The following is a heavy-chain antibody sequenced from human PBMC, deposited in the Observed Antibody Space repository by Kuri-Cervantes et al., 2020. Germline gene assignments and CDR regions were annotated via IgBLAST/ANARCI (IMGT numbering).Heavy chain of an antibody. J-gene: IGHJ5*02. V-gene: IGHV4-4*02. CDR1: GGSISSSNW. D-gene: IGHD3-10*01. CDR2: IYHSGST. Sequence: GSLRLSCAVSGGSISSSNWWSWVRQPPGKGLEWIGEIYHSGSTNYNPSLKSRVTISVDTSKNQFSLKLNSVTAADTAVYYCARTYGSGSYNWFDPWGQEPWAPAPQ. CDR3: ARTYGSGSYNWFDP.